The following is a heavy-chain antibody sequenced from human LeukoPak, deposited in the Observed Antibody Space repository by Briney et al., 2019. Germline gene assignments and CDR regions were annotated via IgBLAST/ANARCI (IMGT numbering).Heavy chain of an antibody. J-gene: IGHJ6*02. V-gene: IGHV5-51*01. Sequence: GESLKISCKGSGYSFTSYWIGWVRHMPGKGLEWMGIIYPGDSDTRYSPSFQGQVTISADKSISTAYLQWSSLKASDTAMYYCARSHFITMVRGVRDGMDVWGQGTTVTVSS. D-gene: IGHD3-10*01. CDR1: GYSFTSYW. CDR3: ARSHFITMVRGVRDGMDV. CDR2: IYPGDSDT.